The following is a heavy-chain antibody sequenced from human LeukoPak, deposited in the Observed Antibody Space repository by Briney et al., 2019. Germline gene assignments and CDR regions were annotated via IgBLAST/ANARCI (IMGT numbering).Heavy chain of an antibody. J-gene: IGHJ4*02. CDR2: INHSGST. CDR3: ARDVRGPGRFDY. V-gene: IGHV4-34*01. D-gene: IGHD3-10*02. CDR1: GGSLSGYY. Sequence: SETLSLTCAVYGGSLSGYYWSWIRQPPGKGLEWIGEINHSGSTNYNPSLKSRVTISVDTSKNQFSLKLSSVTAADTAVYYCARDVRGPGRFDYWGQGTLVTVSS.